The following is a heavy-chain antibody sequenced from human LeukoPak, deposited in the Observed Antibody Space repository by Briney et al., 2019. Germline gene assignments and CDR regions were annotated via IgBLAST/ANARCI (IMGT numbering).Heavy chain of an antibody. Sequence: ASVKVSCKASGYTFTSYGISWVRQAPGQGLEWMGWISDYNGNTNYAQKLQGRVTMTTDTSTSTAYMELRSLRSDDTAVYYCARTSYYDSSGYIAYWGQGTLVTVSS. J-gene: IGHJ4*02. D-gene: IGHD3-22*01. CDR1: GYTFTSYG. CDR3: ARTSYYDSSGYIAY. V-gene: IGHV1-18*01. CDR2: ISDYNGNT.